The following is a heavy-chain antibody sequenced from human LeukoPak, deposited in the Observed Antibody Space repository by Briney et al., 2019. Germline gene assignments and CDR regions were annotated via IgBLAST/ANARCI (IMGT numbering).Heavy chain of an antibody. CDR2: ISGGGGGRT. J-gene: IGHJ3*02. CDR3: AKASSGYSLIDAFDI. CDR1: GFTFSSYA. D-gene: IGHD2-21*01. V-gene: IGHV3-23*01. Sequence: GGSLRLSCAASGFTFSSYAMSWVRQAPGKGLEWVSTISGGGGGRTYYADSVKGRFTISRDTSKNTLYLQINSLRAEDTALYYCAKASSGYSLIDAFDIWGQGIMVTVSS.